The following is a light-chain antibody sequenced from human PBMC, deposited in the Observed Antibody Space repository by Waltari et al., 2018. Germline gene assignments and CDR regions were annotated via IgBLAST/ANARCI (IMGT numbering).Light chain of an antibody. V-gene: IGKV3-20*01. CDR1: QSFSRA. Sequence: EIVLPQSPGSLSSSPGERVTLSCRASQSFSRALAWYQQKPGQAPRLLIFGASNRATGIPDRFSGSGSETDFSLTISRLEPEDFAVYYCQHYVRLPATFGRGTKVEIK. J-gene: IGKJ1*01. CDR2: GAS. CDR3: QHYVRLPAT.